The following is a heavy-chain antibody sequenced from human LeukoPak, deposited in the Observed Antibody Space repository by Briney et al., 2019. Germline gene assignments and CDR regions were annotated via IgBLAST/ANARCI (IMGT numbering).Heavy chain of an antibody. V-gene: IGHV3-66*01. D-gene: IGHD3-16*01. J-gene: IGHJ3*02. CDR2: LYSGGNT. CDR1: GFTVSSNY. CDR3: ARGYPRLGESLFDI. Sequence: AGGSLRVSCAASGFTVSSNYMSWVRQAPGKGLEWVSILYSGGNTYYADSVEGRFTISRDNSKNTLYLQMNSLRAEDTAVYYCARGYPRLGESLFDIWGQGTMVTVSS.